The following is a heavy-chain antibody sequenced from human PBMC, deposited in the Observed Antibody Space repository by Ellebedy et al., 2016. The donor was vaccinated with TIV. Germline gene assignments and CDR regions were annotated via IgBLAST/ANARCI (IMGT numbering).Heavy chain of an antibody. J-gene: IGHJ6*02. V-gene: IGHV3-9*01. CDR3: AKHISDYGSRFNYYAMHV. Sequence: SLKISXAASGFTFSSYSMNWVRQAPGKGLEWVSGISWNSGSIGYADSVKGRFTISRDNGKNSLYLQMNSLRTEDTALYYCAKHISDYGSRFNYYAMHVWGQGTTVIVSS. CDR2: ISWNSGSI. D-gene: IGHD4/OR15-4a*01. CDR1: GFTFSSYS.